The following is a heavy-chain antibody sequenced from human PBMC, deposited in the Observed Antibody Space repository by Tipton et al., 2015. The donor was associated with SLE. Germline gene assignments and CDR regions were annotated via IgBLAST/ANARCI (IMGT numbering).Heavy chain of an antibody. CDR3: ARDKLCDI. CDR1: GHSISSGYY. V-gene: IGHV4-38-2*02. J-gene: IGHJ3*02. D-gene: IGHD5-18*01. CDR2: IYHSGST. Sequence: TLSLTCAVSGHSISSGYYWGWIRQPPGKGLEWIGSIYHSGSTYYNPSLKSRVTISVDTSKNQFSLKLSSVTAADTAVYYCARDKLCDIWGQGTMVTVSS.